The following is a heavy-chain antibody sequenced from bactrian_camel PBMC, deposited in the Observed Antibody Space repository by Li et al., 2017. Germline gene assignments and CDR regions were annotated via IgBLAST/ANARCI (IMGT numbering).Heavy chain of an antibody. J-gene: IGHJ7*01. CDR1: GYTYRGYC. V-gene: IGHV3S67*01. CDR2: VCGDGKI. D-gene: IGHD1*01. Sequence: DVQLVESGGGSVQAGGSLRLSCAASGYTYRGYCMAWFRQVPGKEREGVAAVCGDGKIYYDDSVKGRFTISRDNAANMVWLQMNNLKSDDTARYYCTTLPVAGLPVVDYWANGTQVTVS.